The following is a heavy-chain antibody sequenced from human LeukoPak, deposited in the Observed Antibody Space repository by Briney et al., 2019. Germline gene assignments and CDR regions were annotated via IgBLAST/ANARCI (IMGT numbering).Heavy chain of an antibody. Sequence: ETLSLTCAVYGGSFRGYYWSWVRQAPGKGLEWVSSISGDGDRTHYADSVKGRFTISRDNSKNMLYLQMNSLRAEDTAVYYCARDRLNYGDLGYWGRGTLVTVSS. J-gene: IGHJ4*02. D-gene: IGHD4-17*01. V-gene: IGHV3-23*01. CDR3: ARDRLNYGDLGY. CDR1: GGSFRGYY. CDR2: ISGDGDRT.